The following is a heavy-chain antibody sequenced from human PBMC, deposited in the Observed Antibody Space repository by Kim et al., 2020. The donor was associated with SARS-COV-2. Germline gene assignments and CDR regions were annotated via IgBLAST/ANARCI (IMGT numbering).Heavy chain of an antibody. J-gene: IGHJ5*02. Sequence: SETLSLTCTVSGGSVSSGSYYWSWIRQPPGKGLEWIGYIYYSGSTNYNPSLKSRVTISVDTSKNQFSLKLSSVTAADTAVYYCARVVWFGELLMSWFDPWGQGTLVTVSS. V-gene: IGHV4-61*01. CDR2: IYYSGST. D-gene: IGHD3-10*01. CDR3: ARVVWFGELLMSWFDP. CDR1: GGSVSSGSYY.